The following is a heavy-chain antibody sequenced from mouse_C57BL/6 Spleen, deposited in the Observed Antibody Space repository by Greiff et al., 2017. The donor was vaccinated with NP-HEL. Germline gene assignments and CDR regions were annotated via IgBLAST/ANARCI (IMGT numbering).Heavy chain of an antibody. CDR1: GYTFTDYY. Sequence: VQLKESGPVLVKPGASVKMSCKASGYTFTDYYMNWVKQSHGKSLEWIGVINPYNGGTSYNQKFKGKATLTVDKSSSTAYMELNSLTSEDSAVYYCARSDYDVTWFAYWGQGTLVTVSA. J-gene: IGHJ3*01. CDR3: ARSDYDVTWFAY. V-gene: IGHV1-19*01. D-gene: IGHD2-4*01. CDR2: INPYNGGT.